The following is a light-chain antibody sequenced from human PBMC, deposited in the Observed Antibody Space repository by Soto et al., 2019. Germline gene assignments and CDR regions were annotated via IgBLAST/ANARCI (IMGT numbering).Light chain of an antibody. J-gene: IGLJ1*01. Sequence: QSVLTQPASVSGSPGQSITISCTGTNNLVSWYQQHPGKAPKVVLYEGTKRPSGVSNRFSGSNSGGTASLTISGLQAEDEAHYFCCAYVGARSYVFGPGTKVTVL. CDR1: NNL. V-gene: IGLV2-23*01. CDR2: EGT. CDR3: CAYVGARSYV.